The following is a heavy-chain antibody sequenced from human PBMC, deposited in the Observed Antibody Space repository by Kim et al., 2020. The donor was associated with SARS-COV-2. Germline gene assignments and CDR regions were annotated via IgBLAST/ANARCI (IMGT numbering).Heavy chain of an antibody. D-gene: IGHD3-9*01. CDR1: GFTFSSYS. J-gene: IGHJ4*02. Sequence: GGSLRLSCAASGFTFSSYSMNWVRQAPGKGLEWVSYISSSSSTIYYADSVKGRFTISRDNAKNSLYLQMNSLRDEDTAVYYCARAGDILTGYYNFKGSYYFDYWGQGTLVTVSS. V-gene: IGHV3-48*02. CDR2: ISSSSSTI. CDR3: ARAGDILTGYYNFKGSYYFDY.